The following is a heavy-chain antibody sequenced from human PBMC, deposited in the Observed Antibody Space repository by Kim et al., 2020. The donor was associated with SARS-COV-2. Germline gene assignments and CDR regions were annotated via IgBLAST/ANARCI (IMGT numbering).Heavy chain of an antibody. CDR1: GGSFSDYN. CDR2: INHSGST. Sequence: SETLSLTCAVYGGSFSDYNWSWIRQPPGKGLEWIGEINHSGSTSHSPSLKSRVTISVDTSKSQFSLRLKSMTAADTAVYYCARGRAGVMPAPVLGLGPYYDYYAMDVWGQGTAVAVSS. J-gene: IGHJ6*02. CDR3: ARGRAGVMPAPVLGLGPYYDYYAMDV. V-gene: IGHV4-34*01. D-gene: IGHD3-16*01.